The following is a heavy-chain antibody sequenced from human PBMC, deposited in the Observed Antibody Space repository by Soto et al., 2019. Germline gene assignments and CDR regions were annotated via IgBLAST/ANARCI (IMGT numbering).Heavy chain of an antibody. CDR1: GFIFSTYA. D-gene: IGHD3-3*01. CDR3: AKEGAVLQFLDGGAFKY. V-gene: IGHV3-23*01. Sequence: EVQLLESGGGLGQPGGSLRLSCAASGFIFSTYAMSWVRQAPGKGLEWDSGISGSGGTTYYADSVKGRFNISRDNSKNTLYLQMNSLRAEDTAVYFYAKEGAVLQFLDGGAFKYWGQGTMVTVSS. J-gene: IGHJ1*01. CDR2: ISGSGGTT.